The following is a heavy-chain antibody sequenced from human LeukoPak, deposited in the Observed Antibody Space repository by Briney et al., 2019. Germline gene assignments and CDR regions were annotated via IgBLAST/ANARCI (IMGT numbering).Heavy chain of an antibody. D-gene: IGHD4-17*01. V-gene: IGHV3-30-3*01. CDR3: ARETGSAVGSTDFDY. CDR1: GFTFSSYA. J-gene: IGHJ4*02. CDR2: IAYDGSNK. Sequence: KPGGSLRLSCAASGFTFSSYAVHWVRQAPGKGLEWVAVIAYDGSNKYHADSVKGRFTISRDNSKNTLYLQMNSLRAEDTAVYYCARETGSAVGSTDFDYWGQGTLVTVSS.